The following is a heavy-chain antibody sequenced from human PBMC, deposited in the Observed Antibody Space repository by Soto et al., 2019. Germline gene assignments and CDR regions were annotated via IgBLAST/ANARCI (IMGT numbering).Heavy chain of an antibody. CDR2: INGDGSIT. Sequence: GGSLRLSCAASGFTFSNYWVHWVRQAPGKGLVWVSRINGDGSITNYADSVRGRFTISRDNAKNTLYLQMNSLRAEDTAVYYCASKANTNSWFVGDYWGQGNLVTVSS. CDR1: GFTFSNYW. CDR3: ASKANTNSWFVGDY. J-gene: IGHJ4*02. V-gene: IGHV3-74*01. D-gene: IGHD6-13*01.